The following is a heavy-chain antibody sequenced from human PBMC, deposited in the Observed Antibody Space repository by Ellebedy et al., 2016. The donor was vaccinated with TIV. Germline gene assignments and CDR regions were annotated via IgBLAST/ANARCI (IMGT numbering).Heavy chain of an antibody. V-gene: IGHV3-30*03. CDR1: GFTFSSYG. Sequence: GGSLRLSCAASGFTFSSYGMHWVRQAPGKGLEWVAVISYDGSTKYYADSVKGRFTISRDNSKNMLYLQMNSLRAEDTAVYYCARDARSSGSYLSYWGQGTLVTVSS. D-gene: IGHD1-26*01. CDR3: ARDARSSGSYLSY. J-gene: IGHJ4*02. CDR2: ISYDGSTK.